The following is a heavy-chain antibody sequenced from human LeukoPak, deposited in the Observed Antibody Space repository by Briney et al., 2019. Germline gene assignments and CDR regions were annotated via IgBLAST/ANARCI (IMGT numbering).Heavy chain of an antibody. J-gene: IGHJ4*02. D-gene: IGHD3-9*01. V-gene: IGHV4-59*02. CDR3: ARKRSFDL. CDR2: IYYSESA. Sequence: SETLSLTCTVSGDSVSSYYWNWIRQPPGKRLEWIGCIYYSESATYNPSLKSRVTISLDTSKNQFFLKLSSVTAADTAVYCCARKRSFDLWGQGTLVTVSS. CDR1: GDSVSSYY.